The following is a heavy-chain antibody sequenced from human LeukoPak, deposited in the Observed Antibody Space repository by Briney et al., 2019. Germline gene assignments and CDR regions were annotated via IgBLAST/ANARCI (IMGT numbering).Heavy chain of an antibody. Sequence: VASVKVSCKASGYTFTGYYMHWVRQAPGQGLEWMGWINPNSGGTNYAQKFQGRVTMTRDTSISTAYMELSRLRSDDTAVYYCARDSRSGSSTSWTYYFDYWGQGTLVTVSS. CDR3: ARDSRSGSSTSWTYYFDY. CDR2: INPNSGGT. CDR1: GYTFTGYY. D-gene: IGHD2-2*01. J-gene: IGHJ4*02. V-gene: IGHV1-2*02.